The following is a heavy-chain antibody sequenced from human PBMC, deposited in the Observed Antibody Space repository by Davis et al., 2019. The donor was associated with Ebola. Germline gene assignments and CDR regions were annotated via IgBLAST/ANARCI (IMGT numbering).Heavy chain of an antibody. Sequence: PGGSLRLSCAASGFTFSSYAMHWVRQAPGKGLEWVAVISYDGSNKYYADSVKGRFTISRDNSKNTLYLQMNSLKTEDTAVYYCTTMMTLEWLYRTDYWGQGTLVTVSS. D-gene: IGHD3-3*01. J-gene: IGHJ4*02. CDR3: TTMMTLEWLYRTDY. V-gene: IGHV3-33*05. CDR2: ISYDGSNK. CDR1: GFTFSSYA.